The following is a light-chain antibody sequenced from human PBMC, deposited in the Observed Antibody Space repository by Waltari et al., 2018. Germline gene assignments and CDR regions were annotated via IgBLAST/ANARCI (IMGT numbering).Light chain of an antibody. J-gene: IGLJ2*01. V-gene: IGLV1-44*01. CDR3: ATWDDSLNAWI. CDR1: SSNIGRNR. CDR2: LSD. Sequence: QSLLPQPPSLSGAPGQRVTISCSGGSSNIGRNRVTWYAQVAGTTPKLPMYLSDQRPSVVSDRCSGSKSGTSASMAITGRLCADEADYIGATWDDSLNAWIFGGGTRLTVL.